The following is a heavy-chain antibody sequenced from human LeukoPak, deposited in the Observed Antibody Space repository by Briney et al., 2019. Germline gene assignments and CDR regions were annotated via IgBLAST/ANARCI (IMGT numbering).Heavy chain of an antibody. J-gene: IGHJ5*02. Sequence: GRSLRLSCAASGFTFSSYAMHWVRQAPGKGLEWVAIISDDGSTKYYADSVKGRFTIFRDNSKNTLYLQMNSLRAEDMAIYYCARDLPYGSGSNWFDPWGQGTLVTVSS. CDR2: ISDDGSTK. CDR1: GFTFSSYA. D-gene: IGHD6-25*01. CDR3: ARDLPYGSGSNWFDP. V-gene: IGHV3-30*04.